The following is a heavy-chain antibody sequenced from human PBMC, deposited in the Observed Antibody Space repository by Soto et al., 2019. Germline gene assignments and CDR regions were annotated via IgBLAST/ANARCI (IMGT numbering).Heavy chain of an antibody. CDR1: GGSISSYY. D-gene: IGHD4-17*01. J-gene: IGHJ4*02. CDR2: IYSSGST. V-gene: IGHV4-59*08. CDR3: ARRYGYYFDY. Sequence: QVQLQESGPGLVKPSETLSLTCTVSGGSISSYYWSWIRQPPGKGLEWIGYIYSSGSTNYNPSLKSRVTTSVDTSKNQLSLKLSSVTAADTAVYYCARRYGYYFDYWGQGTLVTVSS.